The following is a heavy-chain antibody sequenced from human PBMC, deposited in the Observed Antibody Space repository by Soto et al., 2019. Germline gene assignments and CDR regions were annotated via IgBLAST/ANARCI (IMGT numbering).Heavy chain of an antibody. Sequence: ASVKVSCKASGYTFTGYYMHWVRQAPGQGPEWMGWINPNSGGTNYAQKFQGWVTMTRDTSISTAYMELSRLRSDDTAVYYCARGKWLDFNWFDPWGQGTLVTVSS. CDR1: GYTFTGYY. V-gene: IGHV1-2*04. D-gene: IGHD6-19*01. CDR3: ARGKWLDFNWFDP. CDR2: INPNSGGT. J-gene: IGHJ5*02.